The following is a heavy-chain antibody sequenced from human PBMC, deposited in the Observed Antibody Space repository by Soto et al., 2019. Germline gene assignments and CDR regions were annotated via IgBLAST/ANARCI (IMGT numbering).Heavy chain of an antibody. Sequence: SETLSLTCTVSGGSISPYYWSWIRQPPGKGLEWVGYIYYGGSTSYNPSLKSRVTISLDTSKNQFSLKLSSVSAADTAVYYCARHYAIYYHVDYWGQGTLVTVSS. D-gene: IGHD1-26*01. CDR2: IYYGGST. CDR3: ARHYAIYYHVDY. CDR1: GGSISPYY. J-gene: IGHJ4*02. V-gene: IGHV4-59*08.